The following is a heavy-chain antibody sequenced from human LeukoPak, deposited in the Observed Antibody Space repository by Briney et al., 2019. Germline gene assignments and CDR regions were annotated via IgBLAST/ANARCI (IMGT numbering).Heavy chain of an antibody. CDR3: ARDSGYYAFWSGPKGPFDY. J-gene: IGHJ4*02. CDR2: IYYSGST. D-gene: IGHD3-3*01. Sequence: SETLSLTCTVSGGSISSGGYYWSWIRQHPGKGLEWIGYIYYSGSTYYNPSLKSRVTISVDTSKNQFSLKLSSVTAADTAVYYCARDSGYYAFWSGPKGPFDYWGQGTLVTVSS. CDR1: GGSISSGGYY. V-gene: IGHV4-31*03.